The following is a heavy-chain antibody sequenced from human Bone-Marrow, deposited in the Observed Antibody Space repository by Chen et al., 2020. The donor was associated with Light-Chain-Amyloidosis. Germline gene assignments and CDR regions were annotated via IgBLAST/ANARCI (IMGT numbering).Heavy chain of an antibody. Sequence: QVQLVESGGGEVRPGGSLRLSCAASGFDFNRYGMHWVRQAPGRGLEWVAFIRYESKNTFYVDSVKGRFTISRDDSTNTLYLQMDSLRSEDTAVYYCARAYCSGDSCPNSLGYWGQGTLVTVSS. V-gene: IGHV3-30*02. CDR1: GFDFNRYG. J-gene: IGHJ4*02. CDR2: IRYESKNT. D-gene: IGHD2-15*01. CDR3: ARAYCSGDSCPNSLGY.